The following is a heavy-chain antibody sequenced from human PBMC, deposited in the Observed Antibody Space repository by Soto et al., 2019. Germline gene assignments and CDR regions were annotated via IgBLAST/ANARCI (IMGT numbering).Heavy chain of an antibody. V-gene: IGHV2-5*02. CDR2: IFWDYDK. CDR1: GFSLSTSGVA. CDR3: ARIFDFWSGYYFSY. Sequence: SGPPLFNPTQTLPLTCTFSGFSLSTSGVALGWIRPVPRKAAEWLAFIFWDYDKRYSPSLENRLTITKDTSKNQVVLTMTNMDPVDTATYYCARIFDFWSGYYFSYWGRGTMVTVSS. D-gene: IGHD3-3*01. J-gene: IGHJ4*02.